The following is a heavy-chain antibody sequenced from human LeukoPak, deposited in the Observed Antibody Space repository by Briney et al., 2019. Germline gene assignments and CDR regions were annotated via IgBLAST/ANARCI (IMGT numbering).Heavy chain of an antibody. D-gene: IGHD2-2*02. CDR1: GGSFSGYY. CDR2: INHSGST. Sequence: SETLSLTCSVYGGSFSGYYWSWIRQPPGKGLEWIGEINHSGSTNYNPSPKSRVTISVHTSKNQFSLKLSSVTAADTAVYYCARHRELLYRGGVDYWGPGTLVTVSS. CDR3: ARHRELLYRGGVDY. V-gene: IGHV4-34*01. J-gene: IGHJ4*02.